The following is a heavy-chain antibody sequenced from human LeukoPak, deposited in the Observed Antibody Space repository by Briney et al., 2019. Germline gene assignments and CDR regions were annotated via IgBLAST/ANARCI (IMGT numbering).Heavy chain of an antibody. CDR1: GGSISSGDYY. Sequence: PSETLSLTCTVSGGSISSGDYYWSWIRQPPGKGLEWIGYIYYSGSTYYNPSLKSRVTISVDTSKNQFSLKLSSVTAADTAVYYCARDTIYCSSTSCYPYYFDYWGQGTLVTVSS. CDR3: ARDTIYCSSTSCYPYYFDY. CDR2: IYYSGST. J-gene: IGHJ4*02. V-gene: IGHV4-30-4*08. D-gene: IGHD2-2*01.